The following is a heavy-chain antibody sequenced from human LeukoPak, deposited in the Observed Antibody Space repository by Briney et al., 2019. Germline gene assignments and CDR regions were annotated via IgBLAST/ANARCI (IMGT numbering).Heavy chain of an antibody. J-gene: IGHJ4*02. V-gene: IGHV3-9*01. Sequence: GRSLRLSCAASGFTFDDYAMHWVRQAPGKGLEWVSGISWNSGSIGYADSVKGRFTISRDNAKNSLYLQMNSLRAEDTALYYCAXDASTVTTLFDYWGQGTLVTVSS. CDR3: AXDASTVTTLFDY. CDR1: GFTFDDYA. D-gene: IGHD4-17*01. CDR2: ISWNSGSI.